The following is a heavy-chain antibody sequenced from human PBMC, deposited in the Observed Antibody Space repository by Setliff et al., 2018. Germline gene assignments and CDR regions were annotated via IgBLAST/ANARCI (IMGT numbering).Heavy chain of an antibody. J-gene: IGHJ6*02. D-gene: IGHD3-22*01. CDR2: IIPIFGTA. CDR1: GGTFSSYA. V-gene: IGHV1-69*06. CDR3: ARIVVVISHPHYYYYYGMDV. Sequence: GASVKVSCKASGGTFSSYAISWVRQAPGQGLEWMGGIIPIFGTANYAQKFQGRVTITADKSTSTAYMELSSLRSEDTAVYYCARIVVVISHPHYYYYYGMDVWGQGTTVTVSS.